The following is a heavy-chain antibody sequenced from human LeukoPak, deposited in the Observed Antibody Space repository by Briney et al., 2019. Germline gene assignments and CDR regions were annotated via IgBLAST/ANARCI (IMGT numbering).Heavy chain of an antibody. CDR1: GFTFSSYW. CDR3: ARPRPGYYMDV. CDR2: IKQDGSEK. Sequence: GGSLRLSCAASGFTFSSYWMSWVRQAPGKGLEWVANIKQDGSEKYYVDSMKGRFTISRDNAKNSLYLQMNSLRAEDTAVYYCARPRPGYYMDVWGKGTTVTVSS. V-gene: IGHV3-7*01. D-gene: IGHD1-1*01. J-gene: IGHJ6*03.